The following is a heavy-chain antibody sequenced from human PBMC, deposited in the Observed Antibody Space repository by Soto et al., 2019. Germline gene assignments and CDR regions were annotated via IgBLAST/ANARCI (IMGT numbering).Heavy chain of an antibody. J-gene: IGHJ3*02. CDR2: INPSGGST. CDR3: AACIVVVITRYAFDI. V-gene: IGHV1-46*01. CDR1: GYTFTSYY. D-gene: IGHD3-22*01. Sequence: ASVKVSCKASGYTFTSYYMHWVRQAPGQGLEWMGIINPSGGSTSYAQKFQGRVTMTRDTSTSTVYMELSSLRSEDTAVYYCAACIVVVITRYAFDIWGQGTMVTVSS.